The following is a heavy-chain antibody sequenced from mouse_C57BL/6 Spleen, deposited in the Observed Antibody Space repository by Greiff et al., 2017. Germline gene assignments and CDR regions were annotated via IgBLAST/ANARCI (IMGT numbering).Heavy chain of an antibody. D-gene: IGHD2-14*01. CDR3: TFIGGRGAMDY. J-gene: IGHJ4*01. CDR1: GFTFSNYW. Sequence: EVQGVESGGGLVQPGGSMKLSCVASGFTFSNYWMNWVRQSPEKGLEWVAQIRLKSDNYATHYAESVKGRFTISRDDSKSSVYLQMNNLRAEDTGIYYCTFIGGRGAMDYWGQGTSVTVSS. CDR2: IRLKSDNYAT. V-gene: IGHV6-3*01.